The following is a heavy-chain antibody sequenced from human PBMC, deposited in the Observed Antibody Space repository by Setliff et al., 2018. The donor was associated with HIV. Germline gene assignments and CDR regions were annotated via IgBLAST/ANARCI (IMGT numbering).Heavy chain of an antibody. CDR2: ISSSSSYI. D-gene: IGHD1-26*01. Sequence: GSLRLSCAASGFTFSSYSMNWVRQAPGKGLEWVSSISSSSSYIYYADSVKGRFTISRDNAKNSVYLQMNSLRAEDTAVYYCARDGGSSPSPVSDYYYYYMDVWGKGTTVTVSS. V-gene: IGHV3-21*01. J-gene: IGHJ6*03. CDR3: ARDGGSSPSPVSDYYYYYMDV. CDR1: GFTFSSYS.